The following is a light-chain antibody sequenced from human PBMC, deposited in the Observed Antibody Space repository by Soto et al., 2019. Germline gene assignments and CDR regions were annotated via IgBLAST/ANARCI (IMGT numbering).Light chain of an antibody. J-gene: IGKJ4*01. CDR3: QQSYSTPLT. CDR1: QSISSY. V-gene: IGKV1-39*01. Sequence: DIQMTQSPSSLSASVGDRVTITCRASQSISSYLNWYQQKPGKAPKLLIYAAFSLQSGVPSRFSGSGSGTDFPLTISSLQPEDFATYYCQQSYSTPLTFGGGTKVEIK. CDR2: AAF.